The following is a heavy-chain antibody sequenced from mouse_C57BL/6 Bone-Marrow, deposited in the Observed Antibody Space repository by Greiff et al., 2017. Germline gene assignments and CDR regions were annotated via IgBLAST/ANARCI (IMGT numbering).Heavy chain of an antibody. CDR3: ARTYDYDDEGLFDY. Sequence: QVQLKQSGPGLVQPSQTLSITCTVSGFSLTSYGVHWVRQSPGKGLEWLGVIWSGGSTDYNAAFISRLSTSKDNSKSQVFFKMNSLQAYDTAIYYWARTYDYDDEGLFDYWGQGTTLSVSS. V-gene: IGHV2-2*01. CDR1: GFSLTSYG. J-gene: IGHJ2*01. CDR2: IWSGGST. D-gene: IGHD2-4*01.